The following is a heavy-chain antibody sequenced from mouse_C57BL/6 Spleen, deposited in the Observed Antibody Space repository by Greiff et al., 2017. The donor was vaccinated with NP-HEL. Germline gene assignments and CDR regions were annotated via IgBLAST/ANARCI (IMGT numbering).Heavy chain of an antibody. Sequence: EVKLVESGGGLVKPGGSLKLSCAASGFTFSDYGMHWVRQAPEKGLEWVAYISSGSSTIYYADTVKGRFTISRDNAKNTRFLQMTSLRSEDTAMYYCARDDYAWFAYWGQGTLVTVSA. D-gene: IGHD2-4*01. CDR3: ARDDYAWFAY. J-gene: IGHJ3*01. V-gene: IGHV5-17*01. CDR2: ISSGSSTI. CDR1: GFTFSDYG.